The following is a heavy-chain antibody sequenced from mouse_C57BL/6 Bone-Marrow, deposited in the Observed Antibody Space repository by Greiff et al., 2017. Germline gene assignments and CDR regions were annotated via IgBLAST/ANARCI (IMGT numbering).Heavy chain of an antibody. J-gene: IGHJ2*01. CDR3: ARERPYDGYQYYCDY. CDR1: GYTFTDYY. CDR2: INPYNGGT. Sequence: VQLQQSGPVLVKPGASVKMSCKASGYTFTDYYMNWVKQSHGKSLEWIGVINPYNGGTSYNQKFKGKATLTVDKSSSTAYMELNSLTSEDSAVYYCARERPYDGYQYYCDYWGQGTTLTVSS. V-gene: IGHV1-19*01. D-gene: IGHD2-3*01.